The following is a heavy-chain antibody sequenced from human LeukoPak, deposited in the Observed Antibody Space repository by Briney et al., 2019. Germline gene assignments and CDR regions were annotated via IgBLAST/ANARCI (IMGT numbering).Heavy chain of an antibody. J-gene: IGHJ4*02. CDR2: IYYSGST. Sequence: SETLSLTCTVSGGSISNDGYYWSWIRQHPGKGLEWIGYIYYSGSTYYNPSLKSRVTMSVDTSKNQFSLKLSSVTAADTALYYCARDRGASQDLFLDFWGQGALVTVSS. CDR3: ARDRGASQDLFLDF. V-gene: IGHV4-31*03. D-gene: IGHD2/OR15-2a*01. CDR1: GGSISNDGYY.